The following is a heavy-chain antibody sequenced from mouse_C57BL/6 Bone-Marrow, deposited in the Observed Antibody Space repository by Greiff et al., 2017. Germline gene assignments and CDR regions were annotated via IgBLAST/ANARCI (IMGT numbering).Heavy chain of an antibody. CDR1: GYTFTSYD. J-gene: IGHJ1*03. CDR3: ARVDFDGGSGGWYFAV. V-gene: IGHV1-85*01. D-gene: IGHD1-1*02. Sequence: QVQLQQSGPELVKPGASVKLSCKASGYTFTSYDINWVKQRPGQGLEWIGWIYPRDGSTKYNEKFKGKATLTVDTSSSTAYMELRSLTSEDSAVYSYARVDFDGGSGGWYFAVWDRGTTVTVSA. CDR2: IYPRDGST.